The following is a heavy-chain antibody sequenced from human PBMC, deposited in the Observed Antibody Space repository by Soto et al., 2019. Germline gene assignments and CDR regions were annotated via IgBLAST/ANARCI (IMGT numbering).Heavy chain of an antibody. D-gene: IGHD2-2*02. Sequence: SETLSLTCTVPGGSISSYYWSWSRQPPGKGLEWIGYIYYSGSTNYNPSLKSRVTISVDTSKKQFSLKLSSVTAADTAVYYCARDPGYCSSTSCYTDYYYGMDVWGQGTTVTVSS. CDR1: GGSISSYY. CDR3: ARDPGYCSSTSCYTDYYYGMDV. V-gene: IGHV4-59*01. J-gene: IGHJ6*02. CDR2: IYYSGST.